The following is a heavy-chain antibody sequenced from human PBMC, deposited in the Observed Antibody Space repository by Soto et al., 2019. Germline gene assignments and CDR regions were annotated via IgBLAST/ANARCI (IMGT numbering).Heavy chain of an antibody. D-gene: IGHD2-15*01. CDR3: AKDAYCSGGSCYSGNYYYYYMDV. CDR1: GFTFSSYA. J-gene: IGHJ6*03. V-gene: IGHV3-23*01. Sequence: GGSLRLSCAASGFTFSSYAMSWVRQAPGKGLEWVSAISGNSGSIGYADSVKGRFTISRDNAKNSLYLQMNSLRAEDTALYYCAKDAYCSGGSCYSGNYYYYYMDVWGKGTTVTVSS. CDR2: ISGNSGSI.